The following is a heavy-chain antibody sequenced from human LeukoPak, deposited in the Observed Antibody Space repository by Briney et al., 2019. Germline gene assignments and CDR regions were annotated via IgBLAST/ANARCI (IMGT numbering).Heavy chain of an antibody. Sequence: GESLKISCQGSGYSFPSYWIGWVRQMPGKGLEWMGIIYPGDSDTRYSPSFQGQVTISADRSVTTAYLQWSSLEASDTAMYYCARQLLEYSSSSGFDYWGQGTLVTVSS. CDR3: ARQLLEYSSSSGFDY. J-gene: IGHJ4*02. CDR2: IYPGDSDT. D-gene: IGHD6-6*01. V-gene: IGHV5-51*01. CDR1: GYSFPSYW.